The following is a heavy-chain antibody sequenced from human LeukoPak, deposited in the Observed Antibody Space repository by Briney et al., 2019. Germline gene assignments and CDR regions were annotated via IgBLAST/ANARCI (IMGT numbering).Heavy chain of an antibody. CDR3: ARGGMQVSGIDEFDY. J-gene: IGHJ4*02. CDR1: GFTFIDYD. D-gene: IGHD6-19*01. CDR2: IGIRGDT. V-gene: IGHV3-13*01. Sequence: SGGSLRLSCAASGFTFIDYDMHWVRQVIGKGLEWVSAIGIRGDTHYSGSVKGRFTISRENAESSLYLQMNSLRAEDTAVYYCARGGMQVSGIDEFDYWGQGTLVTVSS.